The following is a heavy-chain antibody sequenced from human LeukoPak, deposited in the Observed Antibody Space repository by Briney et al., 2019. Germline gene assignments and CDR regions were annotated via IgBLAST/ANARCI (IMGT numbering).Heavy chain of an antibody. CDR1: GFTFSSYW. CDR3: ARDREIRGY. D-gene: IGHD1-26*01. Sequence: GGSLRLSCAAPGFTFSSYWMSWVRQAPGKGLEWVANIKQDGSEKYYVDSVKGRFTISRDNAKNSRYLQTNSLRAEDTAVYYCARDREIRGYWGQGTLVTVSS. J-gene: IGHJ4*02. CDR2: IKQDGSEK. V-gene: IGHV3-7*01.